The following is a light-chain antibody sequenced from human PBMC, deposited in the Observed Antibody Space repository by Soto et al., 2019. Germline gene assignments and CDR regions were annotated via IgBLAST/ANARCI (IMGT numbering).Light chain of an antibody. CDR1: QSVNSY. Sequence: DIVLTQSPATLPLSPGERATLSCRASQSVNSYLAWYQQKPGQAPRLLIYDASNGATGIPARFSGSGSGTDFTLTISSLEPEDFAVYYCQQRSNWPLTFGGGTKVEIK. CDR2: DAS. J-gene: IGKJ4*01. V-gene: IGKV3-11*01. CDR3: QQRSNWPLT.